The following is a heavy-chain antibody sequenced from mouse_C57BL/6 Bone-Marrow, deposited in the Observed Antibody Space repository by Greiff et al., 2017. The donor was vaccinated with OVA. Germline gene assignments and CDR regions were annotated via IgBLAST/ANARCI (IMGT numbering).Heavy chain of an antibody. J-gene: IGHJ1*03. D-gene: IGHD2-2*01. Sequence: VQLQQSGAELVRPGTSVKMSCKASGYTFTNYWIGWAKQRPGHGLEWIGDIYPGGGYTNYNEKFKGKATLTADKSSSTAYMQFSSLTSEDSAIYYCARRGYDGGWYFDVWGTGTTVTVSA. CDR3: ARRGYDGGWYFDV. CDR2: IYPGGGYT. V-gene: IGHV1-63*01. CDR1: GYTFTNYW.